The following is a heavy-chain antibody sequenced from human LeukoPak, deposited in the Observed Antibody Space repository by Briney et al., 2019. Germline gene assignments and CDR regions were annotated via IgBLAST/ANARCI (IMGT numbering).Heavy chain of an antibody. CDR3: ASGKLCTGHNCYFDY. CDR1: GGTFSSYA. Sequence: SVKVSCKASGGTFSSYAISWVRQAPGQGLEWMGGIIPIFGTANYAQKFQGRVTMTRDTSTSTVYVELSSLTSEETAVYYCASGKLCTGHNCYFDYWGQGTLVTVSS. J-gene: IGHJ4*02. V-gene: IGHV1-69*05. CDR2: IIPIFGTA. D-gene: IGHD2-8*02.